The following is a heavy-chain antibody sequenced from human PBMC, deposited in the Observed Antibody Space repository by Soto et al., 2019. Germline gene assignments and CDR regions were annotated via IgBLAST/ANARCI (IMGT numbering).Heavy chain of an antibody. CDR1: GFTFSSYA. CDR3: AKFLVGDTAMGPIGPGVGYYYYGMDV. D-gene: IGHD5-18*01. J-gene: IGHJ6*02. V-gene: IGHV3-23*01. Sequence: GGSLRLSCAASGFTFSSYAMSWVRQAPGKGLEWVSAISGSGGSTYYADSVKGRFTISRDNSKNTLYLQMNSLRAEDTAVYYCAKFLVGDTAMGPIGPGVGYYYYGMDVWGQGTTVTVSS. CDR2: ISGSGGST.